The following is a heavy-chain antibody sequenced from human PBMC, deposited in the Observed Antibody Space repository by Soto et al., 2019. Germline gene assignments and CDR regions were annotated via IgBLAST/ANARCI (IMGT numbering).Heavy chain of an antibody. D-gene: IGHD3-10*01. J-gene: IGHJ6*02. CDR2: ISYSGST. Sequence: QLQLQESGPGLVKPSETLSLICTVSGASITDYYWSWIRQSPGKGLEWIGYISYSGSTNYRPSLRSRVAMSVDTSRNQLSLTLSSVTAADSAFYYCARERYSGTGNAWFYYNGMAGWGQGTRVTVSS. V-gene: IGHV4-59*01. CDR3: ARERYSGTGNAWFYYNGMAG. CDR1: GASITDYY.